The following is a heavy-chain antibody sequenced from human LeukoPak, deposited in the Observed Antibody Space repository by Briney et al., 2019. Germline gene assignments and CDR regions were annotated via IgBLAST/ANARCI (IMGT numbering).Heavy chain of an antibody. CDR2: ISGSGGST. D-gene: IGHD6-13*01. V-gene: IGHV3-23*01. CDR3: AKDLDWRSAADIFDY. Sequence: MSWVRQAPGXXLEWVSAISGSGGSTYYADSVKGRFTISRDNSKNPLYLQMNSLRAEDTAVYYCAKDLDWRSAADIFDYWGQGTLVTVSS. J-gene: IGHJ4*02.